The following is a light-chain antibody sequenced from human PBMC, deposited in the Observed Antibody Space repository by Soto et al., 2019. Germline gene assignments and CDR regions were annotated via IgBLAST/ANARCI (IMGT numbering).Light chain of an antibody. J-gene: IGLJ1*01. V-gene: IGLV2-8*01. Sequence: QSVLTQPPSASGSPGQSVTISCTGTSSDVGGYNYVSWYQQHPGKAPKLMIYEVTKRPSGVPDRFSGSKSGNTASLTISGLQAEDEADYYCCSYVGGYSYVFGIGTKLTVL. CDR3: CSYVGGYSYV. CDR2: EVT. CDR1: SSDVGGYNY.